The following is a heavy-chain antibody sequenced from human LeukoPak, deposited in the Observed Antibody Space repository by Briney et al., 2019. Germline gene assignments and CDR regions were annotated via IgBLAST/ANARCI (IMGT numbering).Heavy chain of an antibody. V-gene: IGHV4-59*01. CDR1: GGSISSYY. J-gene: IGHJ4*02. CDR3: ARYSSGWYGSTTLDY. CDR2: IYYSGST. D-gene: IGHD6-19*01. Sequence: SETLSPTCTVSGGSISSYYWSWIRQPPGKGLEWIGYIYYSGSTNYNPSLKSRVTISVDTSKNQFSLKLSSVTAADTAVYYCARYSSGWYGSTTLDYWGQGTLVTVSS.